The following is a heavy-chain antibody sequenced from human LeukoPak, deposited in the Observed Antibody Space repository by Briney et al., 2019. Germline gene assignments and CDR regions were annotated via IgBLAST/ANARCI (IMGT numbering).Heavy chain of an antibody. V-gene: IGHV1-2*02. J-gene: IGHJ3*02. CDR2: INPNSGGT. Sequence: ASVKVSCKASGYTFTGYYMHWVRQAPGQGLEWMGWINPNSGGTNYAQKFQGRVTMTTDTSTSTAYMELRSLRSDDTAVYYCARCNTGIEGATTGDAFDIWGQGTMVTVSS. D-gene: IGHD1-26*01. CDR1: GYTFTGYY. CDR3: ARCNTGIEGATTGDAFDI.